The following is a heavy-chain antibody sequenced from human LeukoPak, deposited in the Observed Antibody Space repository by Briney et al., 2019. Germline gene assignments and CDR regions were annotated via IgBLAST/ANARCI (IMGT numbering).Heavy chain of an antibody. CDR2: IIPILGIA. D-gene: IGHD6-13*01. CDR1: GGTFSSYA. Sequence: GASVKVSCKASGGTFSSYAISWVRQAPGQGLEWMGRIIPILGIANYAQKFQGRVTITADKSTSTAYMELSSLRSEDTAVYYCARAGISSSWYYYFDYWGQGTLVTVSS. V-gene: IGHV1-69*04. CDR3: ARAGISSSWYYYFDY. J-gene: IGHJ4*02.